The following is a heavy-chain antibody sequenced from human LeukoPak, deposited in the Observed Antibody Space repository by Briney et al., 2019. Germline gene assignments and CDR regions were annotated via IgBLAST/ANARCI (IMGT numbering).Heavy chain of an antibody. CDR2: IRSKAYGGTT. J-gene: IGHJ4*02. D-gene: IGHD3-22*01. V-gene: IGHV3-49*04. CDR3: TSTPRDSSGYYYYVDY. CDR1: GFTFGDYA. Sequence: GGSLRLSCTASGFTFGDYAMSWVRQAPGKGLEWVGFIRSKAYGGTTEYAASVKGRFTISRDDSKSIAYLQMNSLKTEDTAAYYCTSTPRDSSGYYYYVDYWGQGTLVTVSS.